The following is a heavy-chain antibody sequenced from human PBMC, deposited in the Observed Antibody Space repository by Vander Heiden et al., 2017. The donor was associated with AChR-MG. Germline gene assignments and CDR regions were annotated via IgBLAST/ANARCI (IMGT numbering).Heavy chain of an antibody. CDR2: INPNSGGT. J-gene: IGHJ6*03. CDR3: ARDPVSGVLVYYYMDV. V-gene: IGHV1-2*02. D-gene: IGHD6-19*01. Sequence: QVQVVQSGAEVKKPGASVKVSCQASGYNFSGYYITWVRQAPGQGLEWMGWINPNSGGTKYAQKFQGRVTMTRDTSISTAYMELSRLTSDDTAVYYCARDPVSGVLVYYYMDVWGKGTTVTVSS. CDR1: GYNFSGYY.